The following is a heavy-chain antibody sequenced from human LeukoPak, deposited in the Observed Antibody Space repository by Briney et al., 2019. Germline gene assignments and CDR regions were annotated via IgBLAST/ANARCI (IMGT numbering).Heavy chain of an antibody. J-gene: IGHJ3*02. D-gene: IGHD3-22*01. V-gene: IGHV4-31*03. CDR2: IYYNGNT. Sequence: SETLSLTCTVSGGSISSGVDYWGWIRQHPGKGLEWIGYIYYNGNTYYNPSLKSRVTISVDTSKNQFSLKLSSVTAADTAVYYCARDPYYYDSSGYYEVNHGGAFDIWGQGTMVTVSS. CDR1: GGSISSGVDY. CDR3: ARDPYYYDSSGYYEVNHGGAFDI.